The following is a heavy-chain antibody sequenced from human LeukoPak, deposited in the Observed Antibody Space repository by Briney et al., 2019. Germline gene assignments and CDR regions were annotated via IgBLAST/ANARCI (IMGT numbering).Heavy chain of an antibody. CDR2: IYSGGST. J-gene: IGHJ3*02. Sequence: PGGSLRLSCAASGFTFTSYAMSWVRQAPGKGLEWVSVIYSGGSTYYADSVKGPFTISRDNSKNTLYLQMNSLRAEDTAVYYCARESSPYGVFDIWGQGTMVTVSS. V-gene: IGHV3-53*01. CDR1: GFTFTSYA. D-gene: IGHD4-17*01. CDR3: ARESSPYGVFDI.